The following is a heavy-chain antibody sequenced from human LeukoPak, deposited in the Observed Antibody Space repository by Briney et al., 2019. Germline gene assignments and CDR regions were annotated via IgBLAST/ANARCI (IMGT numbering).Heavy chain of an antibody. Sequence: GGSLRLSYAASGFTVTSHYMAWVRQTPGKGLEWPSIMFDGGTTYYADSVNGRASISRDTSTNSLYLQMNSLKDDDTAVYYCARAHGTKRYYFDDWGQGTHVTVSS. CDR1: GFTVTSHY. J-gene: IGHJ4*02. D-gene: IGHD1-26*01. V-gene: IGHV3-66*01. CDR2: MFDGGTT. CDR3: ARAHGTKRYYFDD.